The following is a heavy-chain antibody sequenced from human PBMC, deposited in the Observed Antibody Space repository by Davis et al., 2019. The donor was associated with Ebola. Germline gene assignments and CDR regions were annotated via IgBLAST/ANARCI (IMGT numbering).Heavy chain of an antibody. CDR1: GYIFTSYG. V-gene: IGHV1-18*01. Sequence: ALVKVSCKASGYIFTSYGISWVRQAPGQGLEWMGWISAYNGNTNYAQKLQGRVTMTTDTSTSTAYMELRSLRSDDTAVYYCARDRGMIAAAGTVDYWGQGTLVTVSS. CDR2: ISAYNGNT. D-gene: IGHD6-13*01. CDR3: ARDRGMIAAAGTVDY. J-gene: IGHJ4*02.